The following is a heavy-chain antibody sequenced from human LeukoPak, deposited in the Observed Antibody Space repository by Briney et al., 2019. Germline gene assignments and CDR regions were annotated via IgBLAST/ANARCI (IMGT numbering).Heavy chain of an antibody. CDR3: AKDQDIVVVTAFKY. CDR1: GFTFSSYA. J-gene: IGHJ4*02. D-gene: IGHD2-21*02. Sequence: GASLRLSCAASGFTFSSYAMSWVRQAPGKGLEWVSAISGSGGSTYYADSVKGRFTISRDNSKNTLYLQMHSLRAEDTAVYYCAKDQDIVVVTAFKYWGQGTLVTVSS. V-gene: IGHV3-23*01. CDR2: ISGSGGST.